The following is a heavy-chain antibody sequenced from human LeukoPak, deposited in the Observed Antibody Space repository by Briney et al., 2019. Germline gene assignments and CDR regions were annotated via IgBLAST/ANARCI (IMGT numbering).Heavy chain of an antibody. CDR3: AKDVGKWESLHFFDY. J-gene: IGHJ4*02. CDR2: ISGSGDRT. CDR1: GFTFNSYA. D-gene: IGHD1-26*01. Sequence: SLRLSCAASGFTFNSYAMSWVRQAPGKGLEWVSTISGSGDRTSYADSVKGRFTISRDNSKNTLFLQMNSLRAEDTAVYYCAKDVGKWESLHFFDYWGQGTLVTVSS. V-gene: IGHV3-23*01.